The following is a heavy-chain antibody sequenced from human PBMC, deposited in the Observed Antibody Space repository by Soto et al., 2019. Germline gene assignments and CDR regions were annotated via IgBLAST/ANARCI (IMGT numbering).Heavy chain of an antibody. CDR3: ARSPAYGDYANLDT. CDR2: IHSTGSP. D-gene: IGHD4-17*01. Sequence: PSETLSLTCTVSGDSVSKYYWNWIRQPAGKGLEWIGRIHSTGSPNYNPSLKSRVTMSVDTSKNQFSLKLNLTSVTAADTAVYYCARSPAYGDYANLDTWGQGTLVTVSS. CDR1: GDSVSKYY. J-gene: IGHJ5*02. V-gene: IGHV4-4*07.